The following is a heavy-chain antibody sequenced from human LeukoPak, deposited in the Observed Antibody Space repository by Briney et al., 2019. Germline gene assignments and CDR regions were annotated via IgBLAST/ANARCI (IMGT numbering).Heavy chain of an antibody. CDR2: IYYSGST. Sequence: SETLSLTCTVSGGSIRSYYWSWIRQPPGKGLEWIGYIYYSGSTNYNPSLKSRVTISVDTSKNQFSLKLSSVTAADTAVYYCARQAIAAAVVDYWGQGTLVTVSS. V-gene: IGHV4-59*08. D-gene: IGHD6-13*01. J-gene: IGHJ4*02. CDR1: GGSIRSYY. CDR3: ARQAIAAAVVDY.